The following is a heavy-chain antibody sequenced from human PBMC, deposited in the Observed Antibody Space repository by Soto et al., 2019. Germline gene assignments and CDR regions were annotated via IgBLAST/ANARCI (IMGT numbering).Heavy chain of an antibody. Sequence: SSETLSLTCTVSGGSISSGDYYWSWIRQPPGKGLEWIGYIYYSGSTYYNPSLKSRVTISVDTSKNQFSLKLSSVTAADTAVYYCASEVVVAATGGMDVWGQGTTVTVSS. J-gene: IGHJ6*02. CDR2: IYYSGST. CDR1: GGSISSGDYY. V-gene: IGHV4-30-4*01. D-gene: IGHD2-15*01. CDR3: ASEVVVAATGGMDV.